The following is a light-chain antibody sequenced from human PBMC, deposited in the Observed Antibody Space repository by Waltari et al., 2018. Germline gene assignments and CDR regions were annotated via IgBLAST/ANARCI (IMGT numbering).Light chain of an antibody. V-gene: IGKV2-28*01. J-gene: IGKJ1*01. CDR2: MVS. CDR3: MQARQTPWT. CDR1: QSLLHSNGYTF. Sequence: DIVMTQSPLFLPVTPGEPASISCRYSQSLLHSNGYTFLDWYLQKPGQSPQLLIYMVSNRASGVPDRFSGSGSGTDFTLKISRVEAEDVGIYYCMQARQTPWTFGQGTRVEIK.